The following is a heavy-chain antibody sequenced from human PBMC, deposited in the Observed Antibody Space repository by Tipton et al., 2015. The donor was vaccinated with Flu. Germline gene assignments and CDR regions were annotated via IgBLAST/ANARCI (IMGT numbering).Heavy chain of an antibody. CDR3: SRSMDTNWLDP. Sequence: SLRLSCAASGFTFSSYNMNWVRQAPGKGLEWVSSISSNAKYTYYADSVMGRFTISRDSAKNSLFLQMNSLKTEDTAVYYCSRSMDTNWLDPWGQGTLVTVSS. V-gene: IGHV3-21*03. CDR1: GFTFSSYN. D-gene: IGHD2-2*01. J-gene: IGHJ5*02. CDR2: ISSNAKYT.